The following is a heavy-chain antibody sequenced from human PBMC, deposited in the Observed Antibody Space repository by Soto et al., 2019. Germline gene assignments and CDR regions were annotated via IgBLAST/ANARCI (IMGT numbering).Heavy chain of an antibody. Sequence: SETLSLTCTVSGGSISSSSYYWGWIRQPPGKGLEWIGSIYYSGSTYYNPSLKSRVTISVDTSKNQFSLKLSSVTAADTAVYYCARALRRGSSSSNRDWFDPWGQGTLVTVSS. CDR2: IYYSGST. CDR1: GGSISSSSYY. J-gene: IGHJ5*02. V-gene: IGHV4-39*01. D-gene: IGHD6-6*01. CDR3: ARALRRGSSSSNRDWFDP.